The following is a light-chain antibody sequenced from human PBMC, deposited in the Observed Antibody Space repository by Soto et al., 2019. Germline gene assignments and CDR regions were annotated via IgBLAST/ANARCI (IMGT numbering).Light chain of an antibody. Sequence: EIMLTQSPAALSVSPVERATLSCWASQSVGSTLNWYQQRPGQAPRLLIYDTSIRATGIPARFSGSGSGTEFTLTIASLQSEDFGVYYCQRFNRWPLSFGGGTKVDIK. CDR1: QSVGST. V-gene: IGKV3-15*01. J-gene: IGKJ4*01. CDR3: QRFNRWPLS. CDR2: DTS.